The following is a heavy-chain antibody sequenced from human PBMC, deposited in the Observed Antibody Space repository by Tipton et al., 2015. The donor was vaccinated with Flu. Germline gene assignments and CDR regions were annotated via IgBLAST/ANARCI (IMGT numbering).Heavy chain of an antibody. J-gene: IGHJ4*02. D-gene: IGHD3-10*01. CDR3: ARSKDYYGSGSYFDY. CDR2: INPNRGGI. V-gene: IGHV1-2*04. Sequence: QVQLVQSGVEVKKPGASVKVSCYASGYTFITYGISWVRQAPGQGLEWMGWINPNRGGINYAQKFQGWVTMTRDTSISTAYMELSRLRSDDTAVYYCARSKDYYGSGSYFDYWGQGTLVTVSS. CDR1: GYTFITYG.